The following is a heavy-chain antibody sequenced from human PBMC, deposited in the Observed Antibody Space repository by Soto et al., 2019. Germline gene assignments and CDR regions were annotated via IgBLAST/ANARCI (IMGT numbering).Heavy chain of an antibody. CDR1: GGTFSSYA. CDR2: IIPIFGTA. Sequence: SVKVSCKASGGTFSSYAISWVRQAPGQGLEWMGGIIPIFGTANYAQKFQGRVTITADESTSTAYMELSSLRSEDTAVYYCARVLRFLEWLYPSNYYYDMDVWAQGTTVTSP. CDR3: ARVLRFLEWLYPSNYYYDMDV. D-gene: IGHD3-3*01. V-gene: IGHV1-69*13. J-gene: IGHJ6*02.